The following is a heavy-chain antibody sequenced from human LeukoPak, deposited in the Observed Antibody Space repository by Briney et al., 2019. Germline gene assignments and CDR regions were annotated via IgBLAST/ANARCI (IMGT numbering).Heavy chain of an antibody. D-gene: IGHD3-10*01. CDR3: ARNGWGSGSYWFY. Sequence: NSSETLSLTCEVSGASLSGYYWSWIRQAPGKGLEWIGEISHSGSSNYNPSLKSRVTISAHTSKNQFSLKLSSVIGADTAVYFCARNGWGSGSYWFYWGQGTLVTVSA. V-gene: IGHV4-34*01. CDR2: ISHSGSS. CDR1: GASLSGYY. J-gene: IGHJ4*02.